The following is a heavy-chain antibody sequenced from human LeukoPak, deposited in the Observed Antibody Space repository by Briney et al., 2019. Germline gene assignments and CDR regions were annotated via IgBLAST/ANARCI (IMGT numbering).Heavy chain of an antibody. V-gene: IGHV1-24*01. J-gene: IGHJ4*02. CDR1: GYTPTELS. CDR3: ATAGSTVTDVRFDY. Sequence: ASVKVSCKVSGYTPTELSMHWVRQAPGKGLEWMGGFDPEDGETIYAQKFQGRVTMTEDTSTDTAYMELSSLRSEDTAVYYCATAGSTVTDVRFDYWGQGTLVTVSS. D-gene: IGHD4-17*01. CDR2: FDPEDGET.